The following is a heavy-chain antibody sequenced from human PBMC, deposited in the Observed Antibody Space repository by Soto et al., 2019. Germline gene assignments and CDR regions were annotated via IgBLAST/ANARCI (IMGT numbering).Heavy chain of an antibody. D-gene: IGHD6-19*01. CDR3: GKDRGSGWSYYCLVV. CDR1: GFTFSSYG. CDR2: ISYDGSNK. Sequence: PGGSLRLSCAASGFTFSSYGMHWVRQAPGKGLEWVAVISYDGSNKYFADSVKGRFTISRDNSKNTLFLQVNTLRPEDTAVYYCGKDRGSGWSYYCLVVWCQGTTVTVSS. V-gene: IGHV3-30*18. J-gene: IGHJ6*02.